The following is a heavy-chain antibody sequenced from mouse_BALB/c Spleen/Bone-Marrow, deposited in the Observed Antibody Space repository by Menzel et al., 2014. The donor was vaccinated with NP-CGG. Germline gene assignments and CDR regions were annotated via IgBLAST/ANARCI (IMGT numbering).Heavy chain of an antibody. CDR1: GFTFSSYG. Sequence: VQVVESGGDLVKPGGSLKLSCAASGFTFSSYGMSWVRQTPDKRLEWVATINNGSSYTFYPDSVKGRFTISRDNAKNTLYLQMSSLKSEDTAMYYCARRRDGPYAMDYWGQGTSVTVSS. CDR3: ARRRDGPYAMDY. CDR2: INNGSSYT. J-gene: IGHJ4*01. D-gene: IGHD2-3*01. V-gene: IGHV5-6*01.